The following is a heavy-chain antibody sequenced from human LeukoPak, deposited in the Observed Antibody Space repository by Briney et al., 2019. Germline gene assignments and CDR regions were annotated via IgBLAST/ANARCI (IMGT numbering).Heavy chain of an antibody. CDR3: AKVGGYSYGDY. V-gene: IGHV3-23*01. CDR2: ISGGGGST. CDR1: GFTFSSYA. J-gene: IGHJ4*02. D-gene: IGHD5-18*01. Sequence: PGGSLRLSCAASGFTFSSYAMSWVRQAPGRGLEWVSSISGGGGSTYYADSVRGRFTISRDNSKNTLSMQMNSLRAEDTAIYYCAKVGGYSYGDYWGQGTQVTVSS.